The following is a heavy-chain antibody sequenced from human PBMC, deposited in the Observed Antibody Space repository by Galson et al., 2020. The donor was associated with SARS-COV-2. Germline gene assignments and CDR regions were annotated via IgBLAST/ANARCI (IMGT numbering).Heavy chain of an antibody. V-gene: IGHV3-7*03. J-gene: IGHJ6*02. CDR1: GFTFSTYR. CDR2: IKEDGGEK. D-gene: IGHD6-19*01. Sequence: GESLKISCAASGFTFSTYRMTWVRQAPGKGLEWVANIKEDGGEKYYVDSVKGRFTISRDNAKNSLYLQMNSLRAEDTAVYYCARQINIAVAGKEWALRFVSNYYYYGWDVWGQGTTVTVTS. CDR3: ARQINIAVAGKEWALRFVSNYYYYGWDV.